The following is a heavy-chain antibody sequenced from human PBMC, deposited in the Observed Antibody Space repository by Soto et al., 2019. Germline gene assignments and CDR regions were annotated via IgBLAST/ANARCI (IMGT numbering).Heavy chain of an antibody. V-gene: IGHV4-34*01. CDR1: GGSFSTSS. CDR2: INHSGST. J-gene: IGHJ5*02. Sequence: QVQLQQRGAGLLKASETLSLTCAVYGGSFSTSSWSWIRQPPGKGLEWIGGINHSGSTDYNPSFKSRVTISIDTSRNQFSLNLTSVTAADTAVYYCARRSRITMIVVPYTWFDPWGQGTLVTVSS. CDR3: ARRSRITMIVVPYTWFDP. D-gene: IGHD3-22*01.